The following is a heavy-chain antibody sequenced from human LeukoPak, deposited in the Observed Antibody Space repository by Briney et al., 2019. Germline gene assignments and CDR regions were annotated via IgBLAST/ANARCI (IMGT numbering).Heavy chain of an antibody. D-gene: IGHD3-10*01. CDR3: AREITMLACFDY. Sequence: GGSLRLSCAASGFTFSSYAMSWVRQAPGKGLEWVSAISGSGGSTYYAHSVKGRFTISRDNSKNTLCLQMNSLRAEDTAVYYCAREITMLACFDYWGQGTLVTVSS. J-gene: IGHJ4*02. V-gene: IGHV3-23*01. CDR2: ISGSGGST. CDR1: GFTFSSYA.